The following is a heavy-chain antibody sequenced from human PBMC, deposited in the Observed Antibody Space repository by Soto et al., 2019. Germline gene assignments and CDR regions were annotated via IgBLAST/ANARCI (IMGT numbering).Heavy chain of an antibody. CDR1: GGSFSGYY. CDR3: ARGGVFDY. CDR2: INHSGST. J-gene: IGHJ4*02. D-gene: IGHD2-8*01. V-gene: IGHV4-34*01. Sequence: SETLSLTCAVYGGSFSGYYWSWIRQPPGKGLEWIGEINHSGSTNYNPSLKSRVTISVDTSKNQFSLKLSSVTAADTAVYYCARGGVFDYWGQGTLVTVSS.